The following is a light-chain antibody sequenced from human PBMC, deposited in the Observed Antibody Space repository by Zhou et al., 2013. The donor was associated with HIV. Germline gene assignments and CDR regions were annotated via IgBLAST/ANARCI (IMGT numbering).Light chain of an antibody. CDR2: DAS. Sequence: DIQMTQSPSSVSASVGDRVTITCRASQRISSWLAWYQQKPGKPPKLLIYDASSLQSGVPSKFSGSGSGTDFTLTISSLQPEDFATYYCQQYNSFPLTFGGGTKVEIK. J-gene: IGKJ4*01. CDR1: QRISSW. V-gene: IGKV1-12*01. CDR3: QQYNSFPLT.